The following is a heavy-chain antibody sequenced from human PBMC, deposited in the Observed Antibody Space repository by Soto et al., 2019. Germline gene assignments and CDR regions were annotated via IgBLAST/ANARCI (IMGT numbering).Heavy chain of an antibody. J-gene: IGHJ1*01. CDR1: GFRFRSYV. Sequence: QVQLAESGGGVVQPGTSLRASCVGSGFRFRSYVIHWVRQAPGKGLEWVALTSYDGSDKYYGDSVRGRFTISRDNSRNTVDLQLDSLRLEDTALYYCARWGTTGGLDVWGQGTLVSVSS. CDR2: TSYDGSDK. CDR3: ARWGTTGGLDV. V-gene: IGHV3-33*05. D-gene: IGHD3-16*01.